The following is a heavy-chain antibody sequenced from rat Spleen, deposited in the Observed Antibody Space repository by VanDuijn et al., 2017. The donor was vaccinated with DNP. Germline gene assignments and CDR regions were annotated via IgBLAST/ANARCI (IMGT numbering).Heavy chain of an antibody. CDR3: ARHSRTTGITEYFDY. Sequence: EVQLVESGGGLVQPGNSLKLSCAASGFSFSDYAMAWVRQSPKKGLEWVATIVYDGSSAYYRDSVKGRFTVSRDNAESTLYLQMDSLRSEDTATYYCARHSRTTGITEYFDYWGQGVMVTVSS. CDR2: IVYDGSSA. V-gene: IGHV5-17*01. J-gene: IGHJ2*01. CDR1: GFSFSDYA. D-gene: IGHD1-9*01.